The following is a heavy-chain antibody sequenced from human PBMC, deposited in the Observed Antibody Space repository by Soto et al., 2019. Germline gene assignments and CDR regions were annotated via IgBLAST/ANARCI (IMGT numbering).Heavy chain of an antibody. CDR2: IYYSGST. J-gene: IGHJ5*02. Sequence: QVQLQESGPGLVKPSQTLSLTCTVSGGSISSGDYYWRWIRQPPGKGLEWIGYIYYSGSTFYNPSLKNRVTISLDTSKLQFSLKLSSVTAADTAVYYCGREGGDNWFDPWGQGTLVTVSS. V-gene: IGHV4-30-4*01. CDR3: GREGGDNWFDP. D-gene: IGHD3-16*01. CDR1: GGSISSGDYY.